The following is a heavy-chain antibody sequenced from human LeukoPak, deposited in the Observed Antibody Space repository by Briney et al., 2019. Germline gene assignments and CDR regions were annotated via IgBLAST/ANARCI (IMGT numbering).Heavy chain of an antibody. CDR2: ISAYNGNT. CDR1: GYTFTSYG. V-gene: IGHV1-18*01. Sequence: ASVKVSCKASGYTFTSYGISWVRQAPGQGLEWMGWISAYNGNTNYAQKLQGRVTMTTDTSTSTAYMELRSLRSDDTAVYYCARTARLWFEEGFHNWFDPWGQGTLVTVSS. J-gene: IGHJ5*02. D-gene: IGHD3-10*01. CDR3: ARTARLWFEEGFHNWFDP.